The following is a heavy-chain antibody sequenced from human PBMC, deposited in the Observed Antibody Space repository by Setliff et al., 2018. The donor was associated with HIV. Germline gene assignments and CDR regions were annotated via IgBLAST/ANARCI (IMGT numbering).Heavy chain of an antibody. V-gene: IGHV4-34*01. J-gene: IGHJ3*02. Sequence: SETLSLTCAVYVGSFSGYYWSWIRQPPGKGLEWIGEISHSGRTNYNPSLKSRVTISVDTSKNQFSLKLSSVTAADTALYYCARARSSDNYDDAFDIWGQGTMVTVSS. CDR1: VGSFSGYY. CDR3: ARARSSDNYDDAFDI. D-gene: IGHD3-3*01. CDR2: ISHSGRT.